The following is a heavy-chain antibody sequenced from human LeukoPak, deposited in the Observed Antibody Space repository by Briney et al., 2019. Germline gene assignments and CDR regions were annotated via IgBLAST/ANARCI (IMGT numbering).Heavy chain of an antibody. V-gene: IGHV4-59*01. CDR2: IYYSGST. J-gene: IGHJ6*02. CDR1: GGSISSYY. D-gene: IGHD6-13*01. Sequence: SETLSLTCTVSGGSISSYYWSWIRQPPGKGLEWIGYIYYSGSTNYNLSLKSRVTISVDTSKNQFSLKLSSVTAADTAVYYCARDKGSSSWYRDVDYYYGMDVWGQGTTVTVSS. CDR3: ARDKGSSSWYRDVDYYYGMDV.